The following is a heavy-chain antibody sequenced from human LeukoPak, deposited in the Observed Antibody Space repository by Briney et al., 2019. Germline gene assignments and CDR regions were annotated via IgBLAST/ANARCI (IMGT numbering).Heavy chain of an antibody. D-gene: IGHD5-24*01. Sequence: SGGSLRLSCAASGFTFSSYAMSWVRQAPGKGLEWVATIKQDGSEKSYVDSVRGRFTISRDNARNSLYLQMDSLRVEDTAVYYCARPGDGYNDYFDFWGQGTLVTVSS. CDR1: GFTFSSYA. CDR2: IKQDGSEK. J-gene: IGHJ4*02. CDR3: ARPGDGYNDYFDF. V-gene: IGHV3-7*01.